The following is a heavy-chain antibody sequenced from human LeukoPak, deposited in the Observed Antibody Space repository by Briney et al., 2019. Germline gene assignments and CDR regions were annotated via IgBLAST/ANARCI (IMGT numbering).Heavy chain of an antibody. CDR2: IIPIFGTA. Sequence: SVKVSCKASGGTFSSYAISWVRQAPGQGLEWMGGIIPIFGTANYAQKFQGRVTITADESTSTAYMELSSLRSEDTAVYYCARGVLEILYYRDYARPKYYFDYWGQGPLVTVSS. V-gene: IGHV1-69*13. J-gene: IGHJ4*02. CDR3: ARGVLEILYYRDYARPKYYFDY. CDR1: GGTFSSYA. D-gene: IGHD2-8*01.